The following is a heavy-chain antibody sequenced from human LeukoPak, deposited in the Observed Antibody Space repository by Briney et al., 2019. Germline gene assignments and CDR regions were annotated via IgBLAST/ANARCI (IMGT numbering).Heavy chain of an antibody. V-gene: IGHV3-48*03. Sequence: GGSLRLSCAASGFTFSSYEMNWVRQAPGKGLEWVSYISSSGSTIYYADSVKGRFTISRDNAKNSLYLQMNSLRAEDTAVYYCARDGSRFCSSTSCYSGYYYYGMDVWGQGTTVTVSS. D-gene: IGHD2-2*01. CDR2: ISSSGSTI. CDR3: ARDGSRFCSSTSCYSGYYYYGMDV. CDR1: GFTFSSYE. J-gene: IGHJ6*02.